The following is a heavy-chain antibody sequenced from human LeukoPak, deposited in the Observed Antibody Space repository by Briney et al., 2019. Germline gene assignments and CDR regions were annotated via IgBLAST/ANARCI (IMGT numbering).Heavy chain of an antibody. CDR1: GFTFSSYW. J-gene: IGHJ6*03. V-gene: IGHV3-7*01. CDR2: IKQDGSEK. CDR3: ARVPFTMVRGVITPNQYYYYYMDV. D-gene: IGHD3-10*01. Sequence: PGGSLRLSCAASGFTFSSYWISWVRQAPGKGLEWVANIKQDGSEKYYVDSVKGRFTISRDNAKNSLYLQMNSLRAEDTAVYYCARVPFTMVRGVITPNQYYYYYMDVWGKGTTVTVSS.